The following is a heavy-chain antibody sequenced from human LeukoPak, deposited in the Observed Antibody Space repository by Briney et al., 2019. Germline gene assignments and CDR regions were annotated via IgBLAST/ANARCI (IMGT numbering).Heavy chain of an antibody. CDR1: GYTFTSYY. J-gene: IGHJ6*03. D-gene: IGHD3-10*01. Sequence: ASVKVSCKASGYTFTSYYMHWVRQAPGQGLGWMGIINPSGGSTSYAQKFQGRVTMTRDMSTSTVYMELSSLRSEYTAVYYCARGTYYYGSGSYSDYMDVWGKGTTVTVSS. CDR3: ARGTYYYGSGSYSDYMDV. V-gene: IGHV1-46*01. CDR2: INPSGGST.